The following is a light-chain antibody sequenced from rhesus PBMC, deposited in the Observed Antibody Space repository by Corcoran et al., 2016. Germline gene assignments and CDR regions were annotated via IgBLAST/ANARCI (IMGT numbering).Light chain of an antibody. CDR1: QGISRY. CDR2: YAN. CDR3: QQYNSLPFT. Sequence: DIQMTQSPSSLSASVGDRVTITCRASQGISRYLNWYQQKPGKAPKLLIHYANRLESGVQSRFSGRGSGTEFTLTSSSLQPEDFATYYCQQYNSLPFTFGPGTKLDIK. J-gene: IGKJ3*01. V-gene: IGKV1-32*01.